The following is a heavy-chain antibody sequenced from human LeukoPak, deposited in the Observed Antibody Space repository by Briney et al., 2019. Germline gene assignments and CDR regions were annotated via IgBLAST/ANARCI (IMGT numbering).Heavy chain of an antibody. CDR3: AREGGSGWYYFDY. CDR1: GFTFSSYS. J-gene: IGHJ4*02. CDR2: ISSSSSYI. Sequence: PGDSLRLSCAASGFTFSSYSMNWVRQAPGKGLEWVSSISSSSSYIYYADSVKGRFTISRDNAKNSLYLQMNSLRAEDTAVYYCAREGGSGWYYFDYWGQGTLVTVSS. V-gene: IGHV3-21*01. D-gene: IGHD6-19*01.